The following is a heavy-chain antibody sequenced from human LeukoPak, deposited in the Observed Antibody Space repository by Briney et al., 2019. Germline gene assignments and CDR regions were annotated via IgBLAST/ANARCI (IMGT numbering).Heavy chain of an antibody. V-gene: IGHV3-23*01. CDR1: GFTFSSYG. J-gene: IGHJ4*02. CDR2: ISGSGGST. D-gene: IGHD2-21*02. Sequence: GGTLRLSCAASGFTFSSYGMSWVRQAPGKGLEWVSAISGSGGSTYYADSVKGRFTISRDNSKNTLYLQMNTLRAEDTAVYYCAKGVKHIVVVTAQHYFDYWGQGTLVTVSS. CDR3: AKGVKHIVVVTAQHYFDY.